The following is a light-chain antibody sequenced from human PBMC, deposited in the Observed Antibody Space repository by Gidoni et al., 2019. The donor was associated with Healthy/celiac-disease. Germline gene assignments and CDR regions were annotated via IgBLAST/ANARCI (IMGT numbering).Light chain of an antibody. CDR1: KLEAKY. Sequence: SYELTQAPSVSVSPGQTATITCSGDKLEAKYVCWYQVKPGQSPVLVIYQDTKRPSGIPERFSASNSGNTATLTVSGTQAMDEADYFCQAWDSSTAVFGTGTKVTVL. V-gene: IGLV3-1*01. CDR3: QAWDSSTAV. J-gene: IGLJ1*01. CDR2: QDT.